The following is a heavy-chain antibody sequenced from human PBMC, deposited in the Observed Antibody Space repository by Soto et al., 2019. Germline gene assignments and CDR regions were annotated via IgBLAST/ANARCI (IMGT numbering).Heavy chain of an antibody. J-gene: IGHJ6*03. D-gene: IGHD4-17*01. CDR1: GFTFSSYA. V-gene: IGHV3-23*01. CDR2: ISGSGGST. CDR3: AKDLPGDYGYYYYYYMDV. Sequence: PGGSLRLSCAASGFTFSSYAMSWVRQAPGKGLEWVSAISGSGGSTYYADSVKGRFTISRDNSKNTLYLQMNSLRAEDTAVYYCAKDLPGDYGYYYYYYMDVWGKGTTVTVSS.